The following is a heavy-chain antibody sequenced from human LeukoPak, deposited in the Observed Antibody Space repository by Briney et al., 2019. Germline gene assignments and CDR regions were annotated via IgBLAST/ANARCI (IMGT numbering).Heavy chain of an antibody. Sequence: SVKVSCKASGGTFSSFAISWVRQAPGQGLEWMGGIFPIFGTADYAQKFQGRVTVTADESTSTAYMELSSLRSEDTAVYYCARVRDIVVVPDAIRVGAFDIWGQGTMVTVSS. CDR1: GGTFSSFA. CDR3: ARVRDIVVVPDAIRVGAFDI. CDR2: IFPIFGTA. V-gene: IGHV1-69*01. D-gene: IGHD2-2*02. J-gene: IGHJ3*02.